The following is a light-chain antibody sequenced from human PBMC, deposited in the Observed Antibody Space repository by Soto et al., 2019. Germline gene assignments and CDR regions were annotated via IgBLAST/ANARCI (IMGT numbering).Light chain of an antibody. V-gene: IGKV1-17*01. CDR2: AAS. CDR1: QAIRNA. CDR3: LHYDTYQWT. J-gene: IGKJ1*01. Sequence: DIQMTQSPSSLSASVGDRGTITCRASQAIRNALGWYQKKPGKAPKRLINAASNLQSGVPSRFSGRGAETEVTLTISRLQPEDFATYYCLHYDTYQWTVGQGPKVEIK.